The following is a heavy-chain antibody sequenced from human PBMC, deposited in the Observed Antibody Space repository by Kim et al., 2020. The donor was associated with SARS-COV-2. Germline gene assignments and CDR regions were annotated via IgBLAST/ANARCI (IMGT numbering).Heavy chain of an antibody. Sequence: SETLSLTCTVSGGSISSYYWSWIRQPPGKGLEWIGYIYYSGSTNYNPSLKSRVTISVDTSKNQFSLKLSSVTAADTAVYYCARDRRIVGATTGFDYWGQGTLVTVSS. J-gene: IGHJ4*02. CDR2: IYYSGST. D-gene: IGHD1-26*01. CDR3: ARDRRIVGATTGFDY. V-gene: IGHV4-59*01. CDR1: GGSISSYY.